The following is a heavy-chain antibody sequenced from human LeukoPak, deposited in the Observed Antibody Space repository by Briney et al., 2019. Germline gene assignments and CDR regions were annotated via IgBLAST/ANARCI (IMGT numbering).Heavy chain of an antibody. CDR1: GGSIISNY. CDR2: IFYSGST. D-gene: IGHD2-15*01. J-gene: IGHJ3*02. Sequence: PSETLSLTCTVSGGSIISNYWSWVRQPPGKGLEWIGYIFYSGSTNYNPSLKSRVTISVDTSKNQFSLNLSSVTAADTAVYYCASQTVIAAIEGAFDIWGQGTMVTVSS. V-gene: IGHV4-59*13. CDR3: ASQTVIAAIEGAFDI.